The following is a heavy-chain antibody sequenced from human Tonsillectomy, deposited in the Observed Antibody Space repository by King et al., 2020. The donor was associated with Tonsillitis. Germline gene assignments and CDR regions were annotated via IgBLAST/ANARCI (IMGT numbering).Heavy chain of an antibody. J-gene: IGHJ4*02. CDR3: AKDRYDFWTGCYPFFDY. CDR1: GFTFSSYG. V-gene: IGHV3-30*18. CDR2: RSYDGSHK. Sequence: VQLVESGGGVVQPGRSLRLSCAASGFTFSSYGMHWVRQAPGKGLGWVTVRSYDGSHKYYADSGEGRFTISRDNSKNTLMLQMNSMRAEDTAVYYCAKDRYDFWTGCYPFFDYWGQGTLVTVSS. D-gene: IGHD3-3*01.